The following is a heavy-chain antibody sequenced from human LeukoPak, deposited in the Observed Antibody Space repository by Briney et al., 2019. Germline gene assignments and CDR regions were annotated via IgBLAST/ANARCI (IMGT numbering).Heavy chain of an antibody. CDR2: IKQDGSEK. Sequence: GGSLRLSCAASGFTFSSYWMSWVRQAPGKGLEWVANIKQDGSEKYYVDSVKGRFTISRDNAKNSLYLQMNSLRAEDTAVYYCARAVTTGIYYYYYMDVWGKGTTVTVSS. CDR3: ARAVTTGIYYYYYMDV. V-gene: IGHV3-7*01. J-gene: IGHJ6*03. D-gene: IGHD4-17*01. CDR1: GFTFSSYW.